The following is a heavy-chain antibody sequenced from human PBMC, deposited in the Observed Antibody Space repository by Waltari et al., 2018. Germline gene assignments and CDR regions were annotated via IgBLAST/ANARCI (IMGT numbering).Heavy chain of an antibody. J-gene: IGHJ4*02. CDR3: ARDNNGYDRYFDY. D-gene: IGHD5-12*01. CDR1: GFTFSSYE. Sequence: EVQLVESGGGLVQPGGSLRLSCAASGFTFSSYEMNWVRQAPGKGLDGVSYISSSGSTIYYADSVKGRFTISRDNAKNSLYLQMHSLRADDTAVYYCARDNNGYDRYFDYWGQGTLVTVSS. V-gene: IGHV3-48*03. CDR2: ISSSGSTI.